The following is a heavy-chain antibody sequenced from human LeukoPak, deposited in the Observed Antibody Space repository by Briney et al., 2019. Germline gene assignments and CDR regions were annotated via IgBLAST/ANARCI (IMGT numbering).Heavy chain of an antibody. J-gene: IGHJ4*02. CDR2: ISGSGGST. D-gene: IGHD2-2*01. V-gene: IGHV3-23*01. Sequence: PGGSLRLSCAASGFTFSSYAMSWVRQAPGKGLEWVSAISGSGGSTYYADSVKGRFTISRDNSKNTLYLQMNSLRAEDTAVYYCAKDQMAKGVVPAATFDYWGQGTLVTVSS. CDR1: GFTFSSYA. CDR3: AKDQMAKGVVPAATFDY.